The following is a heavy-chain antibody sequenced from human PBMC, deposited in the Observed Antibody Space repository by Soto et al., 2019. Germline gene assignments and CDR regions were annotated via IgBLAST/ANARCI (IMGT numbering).Heavy chain of an antibody. J-gene: IGHJ4*02. CDR3: ARDSYGVQLGVTFDY. CDR1: GFTFSSYW. V-gene: IGHV3-7*05. Sequence: GGSLRLSCAASGFTFSSYWMSWVRQAPGKGLEWVANIKQDGSEKYYVDSVKGRFTISRDNAKNSLYLQMNSLRAEDTAVYYCARDSYGVQLGVTFDYWGQGTLVTVSS. CDR2: IKQDGSEK. D-gene: IGHD5-18*01.